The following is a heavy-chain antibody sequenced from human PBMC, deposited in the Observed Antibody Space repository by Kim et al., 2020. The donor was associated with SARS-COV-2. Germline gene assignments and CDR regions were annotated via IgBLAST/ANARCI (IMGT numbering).Heavy chain of an antibody. CDR1: GFTFSSYA. Sequence: GGSLRLSCAASGFTFSSYAMGWVRQAPGKGLESVSAISGSGFNTHYAGSVKGRFTISRDSSKHMLYLQMNTLRAEDTAVYYCARGKLASLYYFDYWGQGTLVTVSS. J-gene: IGHJ4*02. V-gene: IGHV3-23*01. CDR2: ISGSGFNT. D-gene: IGHD6-6*01. CDR3: ARGKLASLYYFDY.